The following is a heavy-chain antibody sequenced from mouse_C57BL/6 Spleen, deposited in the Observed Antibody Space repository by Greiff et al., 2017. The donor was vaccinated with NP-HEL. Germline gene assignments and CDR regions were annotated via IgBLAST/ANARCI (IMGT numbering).Heavy chain of an antibody. CDR3: ARWGDGSSPDY. D-gene: IGHD1-1*01. CDR2: INPSSGYT. CDR1: GYTFTSYT. Sequence: VKLQQSGAELARPGASVKMSCKASGYTFTSYTMHWVKQRPGQGLEWIGYINPSSGYTKYNQKFKDKATLTADKSSSTAYMQLSSLTSEDSAVYYCARWGDGSSPDYWGQGTTLTVSS. V-gene: IGHV1-4*01. J-gene: IGHJ2*01.